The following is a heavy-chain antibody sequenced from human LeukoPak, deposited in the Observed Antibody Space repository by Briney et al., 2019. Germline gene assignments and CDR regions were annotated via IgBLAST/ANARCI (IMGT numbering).Heavy chain of an antibody. D-gene: IGHD6-19*01. CDR2: ISSGGSTM. J-gene: IGHJ4*02. CDR1: GFTFSSYE. Sequence: GGSLRLSCAASGFTFSSYEMNWVRQAPGKGLEWVSYISSGGSTMYYADSVKGRFTISRDNAKSSLYLQMNRLRAEDTAVYYCARDPSTSYSSGREGYWGQGTLVTVSS. CDR3: ARDPSTSYSSGREGY. V-gene: IGHV3-48*03.